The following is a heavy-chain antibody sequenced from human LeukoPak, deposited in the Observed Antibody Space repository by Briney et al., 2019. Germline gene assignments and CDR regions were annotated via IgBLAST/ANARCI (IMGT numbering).Heavy chain of an antibody. D-gene: IGHD6-19*01. J-gene: IGHJ4*02. Sequence: GGSLRLSCAASGFTFNTYSMNWVRQAPGKGLEWVSLISGDGGSTYYADSVKGRFTISRDNSKNSLYLQMNSLRTEDTALYYCAKDLVADSSGWFFYFDYWGQGTLVTVSS. V-gene: IGHV3-43*02. CDR3: AKDLVADSSGWFFYFDY. CDR1: GFTFNTYS. CDR2: ISGDGGST.